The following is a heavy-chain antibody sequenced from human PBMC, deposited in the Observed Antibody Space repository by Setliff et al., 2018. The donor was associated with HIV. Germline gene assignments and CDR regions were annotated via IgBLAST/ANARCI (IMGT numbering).Heavy chain of an antibody. CDR1: GGSISSGIYY. V-gene: IGHV4-61*09. CDR2: IFHDGTV. J-gene: IGHJ4*02. Sequence: SETLSLTCTVSGGSISSGIYYWSWIRQPAGKGLEWIGQIFHDGTVTYNPALKSRVTISVDTSKNQFSLRLTSVTAADTAVYFCARVETTVTSRLDYWGQGTLVTVSS. CDR3: ARVETTVTSRLDY. D-gene: IGHD4-17*01.